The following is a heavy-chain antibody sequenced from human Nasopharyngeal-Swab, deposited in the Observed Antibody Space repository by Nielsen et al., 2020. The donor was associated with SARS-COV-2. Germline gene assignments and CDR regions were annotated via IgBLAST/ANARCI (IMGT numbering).Heavy chain of an antibody. CDR3: ARGARYLYHWNGPAGYMDV. Sequence: GESLKISCAASGFTFSSYAMHWVRQAPGKGLEWVAVISYDGSNKYYADSVKGRFTISRDNSKNTLYLQMNSLRAEDTAVYYCARGARYLYHWNGPAGYMDVWGKGTTVTVSS. J-gene: IGHJ6*03. D-gene: IGHD1-20*01. CDR2: ISYDGSNK. CDR1: GFTFSSYA. V-gene: IGHV3-30*04.